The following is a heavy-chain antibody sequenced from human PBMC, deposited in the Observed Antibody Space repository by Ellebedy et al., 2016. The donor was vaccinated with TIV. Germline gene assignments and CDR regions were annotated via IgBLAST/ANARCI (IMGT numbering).Heavy chain of an antibody. CDR1: GGSVSSGSYY. Sequence: SETLSLTXTVSGGSVSSGSYYWSWIRQPPGKGREWFGYIYYSGSTNYNPSLKSRVTISVDTSKNQFSLKLSSVTAAETAVYYCARCLGVFDPWGQGTLVTVSS. CDR3: ARCLGVFDP. V-gene: IGHV4-61*01. D-gene: IGHD2-8*01. J-gene: IGHJ5*02. CDR2: IYYSGST.